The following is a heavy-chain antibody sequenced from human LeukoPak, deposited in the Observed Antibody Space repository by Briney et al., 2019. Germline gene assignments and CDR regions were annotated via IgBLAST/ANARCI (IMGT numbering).Heavy chain of an antibody. V-gene: IGHV3-48*01. CDR3: ARNVLRYFDWSFDY. Sequence: QPGGSLRLSCAASGFTFSSYSMNWVRQAPGKGLEWVSYISSSSSTIYYADSVKGRFTISRDNAKNSLYLKMNSLRAEDTAVYYCARNVLRYFDWSFDYWGQGTLVTVSS. CDR2: ISSSSSTI. J-gene: IGHJ4*02. CDR1: GFTFSSYS. D-gene: IGHD3-9*01.